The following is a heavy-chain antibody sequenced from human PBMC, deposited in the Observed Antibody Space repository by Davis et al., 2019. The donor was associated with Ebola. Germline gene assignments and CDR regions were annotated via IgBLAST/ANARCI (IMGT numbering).Heavy chain of an antibody. CDR2: INHSGST. J-gene: IGHJ6*02. CDR1: GGSISSGGYY. Sequence: SETLSLTCTVSGGSISSGGYYWSWIRQPPGKGLEWIGEINHSGSTNYNPSLKSRVTISVDTSKNQFSLKLSSVTAADTAVYYCARSPVPVGYCSGGSCYRYYYYYGMDVWGQGTTVTVSS. CDR3: ARSPVPVGYCSGGSCYRYYYYYGMDV. D-gene: IGHD2-15*01. V-gene: IGHV4-39*07.